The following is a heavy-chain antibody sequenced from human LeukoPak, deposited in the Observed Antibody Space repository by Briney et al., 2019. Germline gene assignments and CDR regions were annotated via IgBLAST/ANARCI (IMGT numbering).Heavy chain of an antibody. Sequence: ASVTVSCTASGGTFSSYAISWVRQAPGQGLEWMGGIIPIFGTANYAQKFQGRVTITADKSTSTAYMELSSLRSEDTAVYYCARTYYYGSGSYEDWFDPWGQGTLVTVSS. CDR1: GGTFSSYA. V-gene: IGHV1-69*06. J-gene: IGHJ5*02. D-gene: IGHD3-10*01. CDR2: IIPIFGTA. CDR3: ARTYYYGSGSYEDWFDP.